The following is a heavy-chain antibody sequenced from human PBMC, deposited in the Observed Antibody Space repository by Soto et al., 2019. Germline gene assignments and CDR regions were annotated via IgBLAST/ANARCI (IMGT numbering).Heavy chain of an antibody. J-gene: IGHJ2*01. Sequence: SVKVSCKASGGTFKSFAVSWVRQAPGQGLEWMGGITPIFGTSNYAQKFQGRVTITADESTSTTYMELSSLTSEDTAVYYCARGPNEWEQRRLLWYFDIWGRGTLVTVSS. CDR1: GGTFKSFA. CDR3: ARGPNEWEQRRLLWYFDI. V-gene: IGHV1-69*13. D-gene: IGHD1-26*01. CDR2: ITPIFGTS.